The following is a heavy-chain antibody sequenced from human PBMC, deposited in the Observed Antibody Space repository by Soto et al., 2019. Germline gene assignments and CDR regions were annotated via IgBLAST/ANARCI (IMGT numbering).Heavy chain of an antibody. J-gene: IGHJ3*02. D-gene: IGHD3-9*01. CDR2: IYYSGST. CDR3: ADFEWLFDAFDI. Sequence: SETLSLTCTVSGGSISSSSYYWGWIRQPPGKGLEWIGSIYYSGSTYYNPSLKSRVTISVDTSKNQFSLKLSSVTAADTAVYYCADFEWLFDAFDIWGQGTMVTVSS. CDR1: GGSISSSSYY. V-gene: IGHV4-39*01.